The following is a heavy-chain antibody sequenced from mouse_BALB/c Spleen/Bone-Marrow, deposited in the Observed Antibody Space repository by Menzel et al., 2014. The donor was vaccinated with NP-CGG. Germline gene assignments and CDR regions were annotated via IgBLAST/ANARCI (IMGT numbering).Heavy chain of an antibody. Sequence: VQLQQSGAELVKPGASVKLSCTASGFNIKDTYMHWVKQRPEQGLEWIGRIDPANGSTKYDPKFQGKATITADTSSNXAYLQLSSLTSEDTAVYYCASYRYAWYFDVWGAGTTVTVSS. CDR3: ASYRYAWYFDV. V-gene: IGHV14-3*02. CDR2: IDPANGST. J-gene: IGHJ1*01. D-gene: IGHD2-14*01. CDR1: GFNIKDTY.